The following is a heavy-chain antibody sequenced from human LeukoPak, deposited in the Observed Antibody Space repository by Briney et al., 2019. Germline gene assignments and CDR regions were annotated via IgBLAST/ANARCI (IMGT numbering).Heavy chain of an antibody. D-gene: IGHD2-8*02. V-gene: IGHV5-51*01. CDR3: ARSTGGTGPADY. CDR1: GYTFSSYW. Sequence: GESLKISCKVSGYTFSSYWIGWVRQMPGEGLEWMGIIYPGDSDTRYSPSFQGQVTISADTTISTAYLQWTSLKASHTAMYYCARSTGGTGPADYWGQGTLVTVSS. J-gene: IGHJ4*02. CDR2: IYPGDSDT.